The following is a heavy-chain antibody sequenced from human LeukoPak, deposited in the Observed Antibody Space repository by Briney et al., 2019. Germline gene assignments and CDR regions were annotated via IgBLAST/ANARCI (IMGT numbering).Heavy chain of an antibody. D-gene: IGHD2-15*01. CDR2: IYTSGST. Sequence: SQTLSLTCTVSGGSISSGSYYWSWIRQPAGKGLEWIGRIYTSGSTNYNPSLKSRVTISIDTSKNQFSLKLSSVTAADTAVYYCARVLGMRDDAFDIWGQGTMVTVSS. J-gene: IGHJ3*02. V-gene: IGHV4-61*02. CDR3: ARVLGMRDDAFDI. CDR1: GGSISSGSYY.